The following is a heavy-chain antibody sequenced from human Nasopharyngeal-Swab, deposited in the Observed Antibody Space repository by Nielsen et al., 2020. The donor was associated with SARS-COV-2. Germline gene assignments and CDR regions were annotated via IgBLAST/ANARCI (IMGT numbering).Heavy chain of an antibody. CDR3: ARPHSGSYSPFEF. V-gene: IGHV5-51*01. CDR1: GYSFTNYW. J-gene: IGHJ4*02. D-gene: IGHD1-26*01. Sequence: GESLKISCKGSGYSFTNYWIGWVRQMPGKGLEWMGIIFPGDSDTRYSPSLQGQVTFSADKSIDTAYLHWSSLKPSDTAMYYCARPHSGSYSPFEFWGQGTLVTVSS. CDR2: IFPGDSDT.